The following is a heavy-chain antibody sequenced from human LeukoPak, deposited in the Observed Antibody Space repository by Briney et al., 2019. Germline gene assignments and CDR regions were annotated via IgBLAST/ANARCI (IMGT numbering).Heavy chain of an antibody. CDR2: IRYDGSNK. Sequence: GGSLRLSCAASGFTFSSYGMHWVRQAPGKGLEWVAFIRYDGSNKYYADSVKGRFTISRDNSKNTLFLQMNSLRVEDTALYYCAKDLGGPGSSPFGYWGQGTLVTVSS. D-gene: IGHD3-10*01. CDR1: GFTFSSYG. V-gene: IGHV3-30*02. CDR3: AKDLGGPGSSPFGY. J-gene: IGHJ4*02.